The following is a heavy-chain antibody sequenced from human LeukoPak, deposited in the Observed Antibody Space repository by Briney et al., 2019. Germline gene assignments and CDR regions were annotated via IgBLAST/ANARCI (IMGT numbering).Heavy chain of an antibody. CDR3: ARANFLYCSSTTCLFDY. V-gene: IGHV4-38-2*01. CDR1: GYSISSGYY. Sequence: SETLSLTCAVSGYSISSGYYWGWIRQPPGEGLEWIGSIYHSGSTYYNPSLKSRVTISVDTSKNQFSLKLSSVTAADTAVYYCARANFLYCSSTTCLFDYWGQGTLVTVSS. D-gene: IGHD2-2*01. CDR2: IYHSGST. J-gene: IGHJ4*02.